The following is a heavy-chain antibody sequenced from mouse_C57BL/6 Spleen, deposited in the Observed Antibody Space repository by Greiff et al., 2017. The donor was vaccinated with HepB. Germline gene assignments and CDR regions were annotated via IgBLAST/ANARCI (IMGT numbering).Heavy chain of an antibody. CDR1: GYTFTDYN. D-gene: IGHD1-1*01. CDR3: AGTTVVDWYFDV. J-gene: IGHJ1*03. CDR2: INPNNGGT. V-gene: IGHV1-22*01. Sequence: EVQLQQSGPELVKPGASVKMSCKASGYTFTDYNMHWVKQSHGKSLEWIGYINPNNGGTSYNQKFKGKATLTVNKSSSTAYMELRSLTSEDSAVYYCAGTTVVDWYFDVWGTGTTVTVSS.